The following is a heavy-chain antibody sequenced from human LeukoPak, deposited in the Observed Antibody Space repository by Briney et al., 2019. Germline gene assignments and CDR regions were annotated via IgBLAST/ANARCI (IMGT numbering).Heavy chain of an antibody. J-gene: IGHJ6*02. V-gene: IGHV3-13*05. Sequence: PGGSLTLSRAASGFTFSNYDIHWVRQATGKGLEWVSGIGTAGDPYYPGSVKGRFTISRENAKNSLYLQMNSLRAGDTAVYYCARGSAVVGATGYYNGMDVWGQGTTVPVTS. CDR1: GFTFSNYD. D-gene: IGHD1-26*01. CDR3: ARGSAVVGATGYYNGMDV. CDR2: IGTAGDP.